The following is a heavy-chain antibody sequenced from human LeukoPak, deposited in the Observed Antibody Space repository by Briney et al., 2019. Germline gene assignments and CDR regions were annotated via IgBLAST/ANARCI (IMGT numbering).Heavy chain of an antibody. D-gene: IGHD3-10*01. Sequence: ASVKVSCKASGYTFTGYYMHWVRQAPGQGLEWMGWINPNSGGTNYAQKFQGRVTMTRDTSISTAYMELSRLRSDDTAVYYCARGYYYYGSGTQPIDYWGQGTLVTVSS. CDR2: INPNSGGT. V-gene: IGHV1-2*02. CDR3: ARGYYYYGSGTQPIDY. J-gene: IGHJ4*02. CDR1: GYTFTGYY.